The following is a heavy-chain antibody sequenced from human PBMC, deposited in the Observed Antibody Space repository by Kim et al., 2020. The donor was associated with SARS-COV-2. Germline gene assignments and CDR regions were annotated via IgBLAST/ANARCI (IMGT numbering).Heavy chain of an antibody. CDR3: ARDPPLWTVDGGNSFDY. V-gene: IGHV1-3*01. J-gene: IGHJ4*02. Sequence: ASVKVSCKASGYTFTSYAMHWVRQAPGQRLEWMGWINAGNGNTKYSQKFQGRVTITRDTSASTAYMELSSLRSEDTAVYYCARDPPLWTVDGGNSFDYWGQGTLVTVSS. CDR2: INAGNGNT. D-gene: IGHD2-15*01. CDR1: GYTFTSYA.